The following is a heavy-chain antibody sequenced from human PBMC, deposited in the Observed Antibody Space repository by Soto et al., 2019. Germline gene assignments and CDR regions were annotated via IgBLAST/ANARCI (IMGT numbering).Heavy chain of an antibody. J-gene: IGHJ6*03. D-gene: IGHD3-10*01. CDR1: GGSISSRSYY. V-gene: IGHV4-31*03. Sequence: SGTMSLTCTVSGGSISSRSYYGGWIRQPPGKGLEWIGYIYYSGRTYYNPSLKSRVTVSVDTSKNQFSLKLSSVTAADTAVYYCARSNYYGSGSPDYYYYYMDVWGKGTTVTVSS. CDR3: ARSNYYGSGSPDYYYYYMDV. CDR2: IYYSGRT.